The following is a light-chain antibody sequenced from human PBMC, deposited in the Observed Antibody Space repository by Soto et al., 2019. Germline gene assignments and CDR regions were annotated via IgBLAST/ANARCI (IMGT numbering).Light chain of an antibody. CDR1: SSDVGGYKY. V-gene: IGLV2-14*01. Sequence: QSALTQPASVSGSPGQSITISCTGTSSDVGGYKYVSWYQQHPGKAPKLMIYEVSNRPSGVSNRFSGSKSGSTASLTISGLQAEDEADYYCSSYTSSSTGVFGGGTKLTVL. CDR3: SSYTSSSTGV. CDR2: EVS. J-gene: IGLJ3*02.